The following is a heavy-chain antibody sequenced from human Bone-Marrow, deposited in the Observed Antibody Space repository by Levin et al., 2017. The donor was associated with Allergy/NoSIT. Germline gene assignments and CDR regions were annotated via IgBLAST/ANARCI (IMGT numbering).Heavy chain of an antibody. CDR3: AKESQDYFISGSYYHSDN. J-gene: IGHJ4*02. CDR2: ISHDGSDK. Sequence: GGSLRLSCAVSGFTFNFHAMHWVRQAPGKGLEWVAAISHDGSDKVYADSVKGRFTISRDNSKNTLYLQMKTLRPEDTAVYFCAKESQDYFISGSYYHSDNWGQGTLVTVSS. CDR1: GFTFNFHA. D-gene: IGHD3-22*01. V-gene: IGHV3-30*18.